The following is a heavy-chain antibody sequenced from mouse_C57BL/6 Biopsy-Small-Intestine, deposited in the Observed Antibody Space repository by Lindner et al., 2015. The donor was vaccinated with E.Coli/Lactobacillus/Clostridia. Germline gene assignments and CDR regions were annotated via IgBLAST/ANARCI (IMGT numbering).Heavy chain of an antibody. V-gene: IGHV1-63*01. J-gene: IGHJ1*03. Sequence: VQLQESGAELVRPGTSVKMSCKASGYTFTNYWIGWAKQRPGHGLEWIGDIYPGGGYTNYNEKFKGKATLTADKSSGTADMQFSSLTSEDSAIYYCARFTTLRYIDVWGTGTTVTVSS. CDR3: ARFTTLRYIDV. CDR1: GYTFTNYW. D-gene: IGHD1-1*01. CDR2: IYPGGGYT.